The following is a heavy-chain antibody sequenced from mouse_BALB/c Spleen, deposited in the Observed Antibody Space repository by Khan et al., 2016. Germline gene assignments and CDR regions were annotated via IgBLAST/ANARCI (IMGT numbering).Heavy chain of an antibody. Sequence: EVELVESGGGLVQPGGSRKLSCAASGFTFSSFGMHWVRQAPGKGLERVAYISSGSSTIYYADTVKGRFTISRDNPKNTLVLQMTSLRSEDSAKYYRARKGARKSYAMDYWGQGTSVTVSS. CDR1: GFTFSSFG. CDR2: ISSGSSTI. J-gene: IGHJ4*01. CDR3: ARKGARKSYAMDY. V-gene: IGHV5-17*02.